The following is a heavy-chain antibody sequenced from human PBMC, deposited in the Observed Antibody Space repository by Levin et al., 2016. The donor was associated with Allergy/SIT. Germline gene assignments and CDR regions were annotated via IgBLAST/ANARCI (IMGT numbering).Heavy chain of an antibody. Sequence: GESLKISCAASGFTFSTYAMSWVRQVPGKGLEWVSGIHGGADTTYYGDSVKGRFTISRDNSKNTLYLQMNSLRAEDTAIYYCVKERGPYYSHYWGQGTLVTVSS. V-gene: IGHV3-23*01. CDR3: VKERGPYYSHY. J-gene: IGHJ4*02. CDR2: IHGGADTT. CDR1: GFTFSTYA. D-gene: IGHD3-10*01.